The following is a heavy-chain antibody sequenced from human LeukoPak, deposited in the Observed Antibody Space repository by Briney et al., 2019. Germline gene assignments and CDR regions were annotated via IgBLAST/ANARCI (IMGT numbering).Heavy chain of an antibody. V-gene: IGHV4-59*01. CDR3: ARVSWYGNKYYFDY. CDR1: GGSISSYY. CDR2: IYYSGST. D-gene: IGHD6-13*01. J-gene: IGHJ4*02. Sequence: SETLSPTCTVSGGSISSYYWSWIRQPPGKGLEWIGYIYYSGSTNYNPSLKSRVTISVDTSKNQFSLKLSSVTAADTAVYYCARVSWYGNKYYFDYWGQGTLVTVSS.